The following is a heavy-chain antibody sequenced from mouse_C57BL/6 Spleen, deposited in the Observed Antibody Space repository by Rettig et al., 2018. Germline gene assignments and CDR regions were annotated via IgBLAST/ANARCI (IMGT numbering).Heavy chain of an antibody. CDR2: ISSGSSTI. Sequence: SGFTFSDYGMHWVRQAPEKGLEWVAYISSGSSTIYYADTVKGRFTISRDNAKNTLFLQMTSLRSEDTAMYYCARDWDVGYAMDYWGQGTSVTVSS. CDR1: GFTFSDYG. V-gene: IGHV5-17*01. J-gene: IGHJ4*01. CDR3: ARDWDVGYAMDY. D-gene: IGHD4-1*01.